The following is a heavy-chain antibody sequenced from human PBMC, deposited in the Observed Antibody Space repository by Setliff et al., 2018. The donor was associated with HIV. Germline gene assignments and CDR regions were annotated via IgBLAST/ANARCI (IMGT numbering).Heavy chain of an antibody. Sequence: PSETLSLTCSVSGGSISTTNYYWGWIRQPPGKGLEWIGNVYHTGSTYYNPSLKSRVTISVDTSKNQFSLKLSSVIAADTAVYYCARHDITLVRGLVWGQGTTVTVSS. D-gene: IGHD3-10*01. CDR3: ARHDITLVRGLV. V-gene: IGHV4-39*01. J-gene: IGHJ6*02. CDR1: GGSISTTNYY. CDR2: VYHTGST.